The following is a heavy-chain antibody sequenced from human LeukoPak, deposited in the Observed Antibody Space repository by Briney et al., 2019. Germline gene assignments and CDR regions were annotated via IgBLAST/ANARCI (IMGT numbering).Heavy chain of an antibody. CDR2: IKQDGSEK. V-gene: IGHV3-7*01. D-gene: IGHD3-22*01. CDR1: GFTLSSYW. J-gene: IGHJ4*02. CDR3: ARDVKYYYDSSGYYA. Sequence: PGGSLRLSCAASGFTLSSYWMSWVRQAPGKGLEWVANIKQDGSEKYYVDSVKGRFTISRDNAKNSLYLQMNSLRAEDTAVYYCARDVKYYYDSSGYYAWGQGTLVTVSS.